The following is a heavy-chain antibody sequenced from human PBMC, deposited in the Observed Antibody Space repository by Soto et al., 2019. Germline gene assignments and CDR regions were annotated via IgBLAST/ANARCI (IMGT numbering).Heavy chain of an antibody. D-gene: IGHD3-3*01. V-gene: IGHV3-30-3*01. J-gene: IGHJ4*02. Sequence: GGSLRLSCAASGFTFSSYAMHWVRQAPGKGREGVAVISYDGSNKYYADSVKGRFTISRDNSKNTLYLQMNSLRAEDTAVYYCAFLGFDYWGQGTLVTVSS. CDR3: AFLGFDY. CDR1: GFTFSSYA. CDR2: ISYDGSNK.